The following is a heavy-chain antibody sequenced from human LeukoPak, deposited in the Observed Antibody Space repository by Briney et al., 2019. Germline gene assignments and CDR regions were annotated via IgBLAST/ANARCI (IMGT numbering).Heavy chain of an antibody. CDR3: ARVSSPPLGSGSYYDFDY. CDR1: GYTFTSYD. D-gene: IGHD3-10*01. J-gene: IGHJ4*02. Sequence: ASVKVSCKASGYTFTSYDINWVRQATGQGLEWMGWMNPNSGNTGYAQKFQGRVTMTRDTSISTAYMELSSLRSEDTAVYYCARVSSPPLGSGSYYDFDYWGQGTLVTVSS. CDR2: MNPNSGNT. V-gene: IGHV1-8*01.